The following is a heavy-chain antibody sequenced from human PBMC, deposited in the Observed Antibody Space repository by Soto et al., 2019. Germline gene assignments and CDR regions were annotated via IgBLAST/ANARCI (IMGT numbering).Heavy chain of an antibody. CDR3: ASHYGSYYYGMDV. Sequence: QVQLVQSGAEVKKPGSSVKVSCKASGGTFSSYTISWVRQAPGQGLEWMGRIIPILGIANYAQKFQGRVTITADKSTSTAYRELSILRSEDTAVYYCASHYGSYYYGMDVWGQGTTVTVSS. CDR1: GGTFSSYT. D-gene: IGHD4-17*01. CDR2: IIPILGIA. J-gene: IGHJ6*02. V-gene: IGHV1-69*02.